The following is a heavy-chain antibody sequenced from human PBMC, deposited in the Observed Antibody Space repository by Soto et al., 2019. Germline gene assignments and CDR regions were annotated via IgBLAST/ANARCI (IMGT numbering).Heavy chain of an antibody. CDR2: ICWNSGSI. CDR3: AKDLLSYDSSGYTAGFDC. D-gene: IGHD3-22*01. CDR1: GFTFDDYA. J-gene: IGHJ4*02. V-gene: IGHV3-9*01. Sequence: EVQLVESGGGLVQPGRXLRLSCAASGFTFDDYAMHWXRQAPGKGLEWVSGICWNSGSIGHADSVKGRFTISRDNAKSSLYRQMNSLRAEDTALYYCAKDLLSYDSSGYTAGFDCWGLGTLVTVSS.